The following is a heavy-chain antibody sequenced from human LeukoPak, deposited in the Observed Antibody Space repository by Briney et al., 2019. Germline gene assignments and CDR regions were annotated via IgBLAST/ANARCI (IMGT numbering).Heavy chain of an antibody. D-gene: IGHD6-13*01. CDR2: ISAYNGNT. J-gene: IGHJ6*03. V-gene: IGHV1-18*01. CDR3: ARQAAAAPPDYYYYYMDV. Sequence: ASVKVSCKASGYTFTSYGISWVRQAPGQGLEWMGWISAYNGNTNYAQKLQGRVTMTTDISTSTAYMELRSLRSDNTAVYYCARQAAAAPPDYYYYYMDVWGKGTTVTVSS. CDR1: GYTFTSYG.